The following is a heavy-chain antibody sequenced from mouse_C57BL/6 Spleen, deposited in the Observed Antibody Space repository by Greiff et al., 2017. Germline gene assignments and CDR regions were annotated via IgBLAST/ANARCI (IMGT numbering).Heavy chain of an antibody. D-gene: IGHD2-1*01. CDR3: ARSRDGNYGYFDV. J-gene: IGHJ1*03. Sequence: QVQLQQPGAELVMPGASVKLSCKASGYTFTSYWMHWVKQRPGQGLEWIGEIDPSDSYTNYNQKFKGKSTLTVEKSSSTAYMQLSSLTSEDSAVYYCARSRDGNYGYFDVWGTGTTVTVSS. CDR1: GYTFTSYW. V-gene: IGHV1-69*01. CDR2: IDPSDSYT.